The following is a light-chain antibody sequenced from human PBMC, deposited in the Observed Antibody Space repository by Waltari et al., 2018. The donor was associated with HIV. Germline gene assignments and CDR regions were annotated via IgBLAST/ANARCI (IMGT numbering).Light chain of an antibody. CDR3: QSYDTSRDGFYV. J-gene: IGLJ1*01. CDR2: VYY. Sequence: QSVPTQPPSVSGAPGQTVTITCSGGSTNIGANSVVHWYQQLPGTAPNPCICVYYNRPSGVPVRFSGSKSGTSAPLAISGLQPEDEADYYCQSYDTSRDGFYVFGTGTKVTVL. V-gene: IGLV1-40*01. CDR1: STNIGANSV.